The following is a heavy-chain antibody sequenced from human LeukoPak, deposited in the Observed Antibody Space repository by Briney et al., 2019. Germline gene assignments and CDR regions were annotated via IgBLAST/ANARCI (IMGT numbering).Heavy chain of an antibody. CDR3: ARGTLSGYYLDEFDY. CDR2: INWNGGST. CDR1: GFTFSSYA. V-gene: IGHV3-20*01. Sequence: GGSLRLSCAASGFTFSSYAMSWVRQAPGKGLEWVSGINWNGGSTGYADSVKGRFTISRDNAKNSLYLQMNSLRAEDTALYHCARGTLSGYYLDEFDYWGQGTLVTVSS. D-gene: IGHD3-22*01. J-gene: IGHJ4*02.